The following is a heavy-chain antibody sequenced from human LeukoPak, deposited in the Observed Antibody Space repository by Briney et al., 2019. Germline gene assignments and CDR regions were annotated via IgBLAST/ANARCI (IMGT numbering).Heavy chain of an antibody. D-gene: IGHD6-19*01. CDR3: ARVVTVAWSARRPGYYYMEV. V-gene: IGHV3-21*01. J-gene: IGHJ6*03. CDR2: ISSSSSYI. Sequence: GGSLRLSCAASGFTFSNYGMDWVRQVPGKGLEWISSISSSSSYIYYADSVKGRFTISRDSAKNSLFLQMNSLRAEATAVYYCARVVTVAWSARRPGYYYMEVWGKGTTVTVSS. CDR1: GFTFSNYG.